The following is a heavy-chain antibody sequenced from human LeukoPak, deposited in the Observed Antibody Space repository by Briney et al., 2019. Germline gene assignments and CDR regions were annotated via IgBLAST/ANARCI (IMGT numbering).Heavy chain of an antibody. V-gene: IGHV4-39*01. CDR2: IYYPGST. D-gene: IGHD6-19*01. CDR1: GGSIGSSGFY. CDR3: GRHVSSGWDYYYGLDV. J-gene: IGHJ6*02. Sequence: SATLSLPCPVSGGSIGSSGFYWAWIRQPPGKGLDWIVSIYYPGSTHSNPSLKSRVTISVATSKSQFSLTLSSVTAADTAVYHCGRHVSSGWDYYYGLDVWGQGTTVTVSS.